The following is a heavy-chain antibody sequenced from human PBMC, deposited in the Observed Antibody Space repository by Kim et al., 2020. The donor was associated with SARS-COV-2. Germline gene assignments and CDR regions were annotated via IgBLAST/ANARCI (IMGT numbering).Heavy chain of an antibody. CDR1: GGSISSSNW. J-gene: IGHJ4*02. Sequence: SETLSLTCAVSGGSISSSNWWSWVRQPPGKGLEWIGEIYHSGSTNYNPSLKSRVTISVDKSKNQFSLKLSSVTAADTAVYYCARDLLGYSSSWYYFDYWGQGTLVTVSS. D-gene: IGHD6-13*01. CDR3: ARDLLGYSSSWYYFDY. V-gene: IGHV4-4*02. CDR2: IYHSGST.